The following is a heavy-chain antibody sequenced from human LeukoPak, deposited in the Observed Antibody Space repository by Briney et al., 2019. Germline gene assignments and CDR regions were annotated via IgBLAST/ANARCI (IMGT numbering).Heavy chain of an antibody. Sequence: PGGSLRLSCAASGFVVSDNYMSWVRQAPGQGLEWVSLIYTSGITKYTDSVKGRFTISRGNTKNTLYLQMNTLSAADTTVYYCVGYCVGKLDYWARGTLVSVSS. CDR1: GFVVSDNY. D-gene: IGHD2-21*01. CDR2: IYTSGIT. CDR3: VGYCVGKLDY. J-gene: IGHJ4*02. V-gene: IGHV3-66*02.